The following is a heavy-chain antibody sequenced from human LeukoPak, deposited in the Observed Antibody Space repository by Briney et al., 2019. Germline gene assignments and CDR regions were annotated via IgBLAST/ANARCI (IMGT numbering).Heavy chain of an antibody. D-gene: IGHD1-1*01. CDR1: GYTFTGYY. V-gene: IGHV1-2*02. Sequence: ASVKVSCKASGYTFTGYYMHWVRQAPGQGLEWMGWINPNSGGTSYAQKFQGRVTMTSDTSTSTVYLELNSLTSEDTAVYYCARTMAAGGTNYWGQGTLVTVSS. CDR3: ARTMAAGGTNY. J-gene: IGHJ4*02. CDR2: INPNSGGT.